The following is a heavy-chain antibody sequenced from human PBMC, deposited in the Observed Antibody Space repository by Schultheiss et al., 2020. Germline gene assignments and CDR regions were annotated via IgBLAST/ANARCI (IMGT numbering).Heavy chain of an antibody. CDR3: AKDVDYDFWSGYGNWFDP. V-gene: IGHV3-23*01. Sequence: GESLKISCAASGFTFSSYAMSWVRQAPGKGLEWVSAISGSGGSTYYADSVKGRFTISRDNSKNTLYLQMNSLRAEDTAVYYCAKDVDYDFWSGYGNWFDPWGQGTLVTGSS. J-gene: IGHJ5*02. CDR1: GFTFSSYA. CDR2: ISGSGGST. D-gene: IGHD3-3*01.